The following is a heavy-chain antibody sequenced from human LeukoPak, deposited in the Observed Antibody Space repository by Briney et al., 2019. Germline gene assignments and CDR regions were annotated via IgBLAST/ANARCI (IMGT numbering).Heavy chain of an antibody. V-gene: IGHV4-39*07. D-gene: IGHD4-11*01. CDR2: IYYSGST. CDR1: GGSISSSSYY. J-gene: IGHJ4*02. CDR3: ARVAGMTTVDY. Sequence: SETLSLTCSVSGGSISSSSYYWGWIRQPPGKGLEWIGSIYYSGSTYYNPSLKSRVTISVDTSKNQFSLKLSSVTAADTAVYYCARVAGMTTVDYWGQGTLVTVSS.